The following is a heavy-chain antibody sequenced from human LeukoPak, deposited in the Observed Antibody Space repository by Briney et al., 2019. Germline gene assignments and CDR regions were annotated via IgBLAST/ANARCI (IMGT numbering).Heavy chain of an antibody. CDR1: GYTFTDFF. D-gene: IGHD3-16*02. Sequence: ASVKVSCKASGYTFTDFFFHWVRQAPGQGLEWVGWIDPNSGDTNYAQKFQGRVTMTRDTSINTAYMDLTRLRSDDTAVYFCARRSSVVSALYYWAQGTLVTVSS. J-gene: IGHJ4*02. CDR3: ARRSSVVSALYY. V-gene: IGHV1-2*02. CDR2: IDPNSGDT.